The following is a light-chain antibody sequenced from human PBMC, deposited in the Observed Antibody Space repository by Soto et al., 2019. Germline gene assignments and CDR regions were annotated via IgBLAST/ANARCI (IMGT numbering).Light chain of an antibody. CDR3: APWDDNLNGPLL. CDR1: SSNIGRNS. Sequence: QSALTQPPSASGTPGQRVTISCSGGSSNIGRNSVSWYQQVPGTAPKLIIFNNNERPSGIPGRFSGSKSGASASLAIVGLQSEDEADYFCAPWDDNLNGPLLFGGGTKLTVL. J-gene: IGLJ2*01. V-gene: IGLV1-44*01. CDR2: NNN.